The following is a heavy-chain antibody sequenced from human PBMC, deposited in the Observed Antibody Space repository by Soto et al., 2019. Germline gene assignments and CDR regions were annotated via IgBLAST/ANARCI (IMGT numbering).Heavy chain of an antibody. Sequence: GGSLRLSCAASGFTFSSYAMSWVRQAPGKGLEWVSAISGSGGSTYYADSVKGRFTISRDNSKNTLYLQMNSLRAGDTAVYYCAKDSHPTMSDYYVSSPEDFDYWGQGTLVTVSS. CDR3: AKDSHPTMSDYYVSSPEDFDY. D-gene: IGHD3-22*01. CDR1: GFTFSSYA. CDR2: ISGSGGST. V-gene: IGHV3-23*01. J-gene: IGHJ4*02.